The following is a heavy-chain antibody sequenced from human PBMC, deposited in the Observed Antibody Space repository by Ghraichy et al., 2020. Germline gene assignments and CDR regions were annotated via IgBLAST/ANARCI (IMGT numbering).Heavy chain of an antibody. CDR2: ISGSGGST. J-gene: IGHJ6*02. CDR1: GFTFSSYA. V-gene: IGHV3-23*01. Sequence: GGSLRLSCAASGFTFSSYAMSWVRQAPGKGLEWVSAISGSGGSTYYADSVKGRFTISRDNSKNTLYLQMNSLRAEDTAVHYCAKGFGSHYDFWSGYSYYYYGMDVWGQGTTVTVAS. D-gene: IGHD3-3*01. CDR3: AKGFGSHYDFWSGYSYYYYGMDV.